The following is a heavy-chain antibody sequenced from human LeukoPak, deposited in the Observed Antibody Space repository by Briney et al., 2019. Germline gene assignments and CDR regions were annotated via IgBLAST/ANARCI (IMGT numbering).Heavy chain of an antibody. Sequence: PGGSLRLSCAASGFTFDDYGMSWVRQAPGKGLEWVSGINWNGGSTGYADSVKGRFTISRDNAKNSLYLQMNSLRAEDTALYYCARRYYDFWSGYLNFDYWGQGTLVTVSS. D-gene: IGHD3-3*01. CDR1: GFTFDDYG. J-gene: IGHJ4*02. CDR2: INWNGGST. CDR3: ARRYYDFWSGYLNFDY. V-gene: IGHV3-20*04.